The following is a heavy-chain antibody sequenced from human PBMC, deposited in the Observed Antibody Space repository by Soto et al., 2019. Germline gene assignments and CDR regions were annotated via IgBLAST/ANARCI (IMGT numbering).Heavy chain of an antibody. J-gene: IGHJ4*02. CDR1: GFTFTTYA. CDR2: ISYDGSNK. CDR3: ARDFHTETY. Sequence: GGSLRLSCAASGFTFTTYAMHWVRQAPGKGLEWVAVISYDGSNKYYADSVKGRFTISRDNSKNTLYLQMNSLRVEDTAVYYCARDFHTETYWGQGTLVTVSS. V-gene: IGHV3-30-3*01.